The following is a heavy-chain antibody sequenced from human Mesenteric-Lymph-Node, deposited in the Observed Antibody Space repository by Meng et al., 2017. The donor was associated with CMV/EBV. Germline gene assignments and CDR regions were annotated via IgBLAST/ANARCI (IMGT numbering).Heavy chain of an antibody. CDR3: ARADYDSY. CDR1: GLIFSNNW. CDR2: IKPDGSEK. D-gene: IGHD3-3*01. Sequence: GGSLRLSCAASGLIFSNNWMSWVRQAPGKGLEWVANIKPDGSEKYYVDSVKGRFTISRDNSKNTLYLQMNNLRAEDTAVYYCARADYDSYWGQGTLVTVSS. J-gene: IGHJ4*02. V-gene: IGHV3-7*01.